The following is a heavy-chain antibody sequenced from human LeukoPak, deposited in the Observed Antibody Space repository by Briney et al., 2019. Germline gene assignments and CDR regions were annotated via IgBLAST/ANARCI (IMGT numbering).Heavy chain of an antibody. J-gene: IGHJ6*03. Sequence: SETLSLTCTVSGGSISSSSYYWGWIRQPPGKGLEWIGSIYYSGSTCYNPSLKSRVTISVDTSKNQFSLKLSSVTAADTAVYYCARVSSVWIKDYYYYMDVWGKGTTVTVSS. CDR2: IYYSGST. V-gene: IGHV4-39*01. D-gene: IGHD5-12*01. CDR3: ARVSSVWIKDYYYYMDV. CDR1: GGSISSSSYY.